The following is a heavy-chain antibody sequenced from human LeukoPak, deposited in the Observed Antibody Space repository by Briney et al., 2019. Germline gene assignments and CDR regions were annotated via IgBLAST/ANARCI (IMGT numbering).Heavy chain of an antibody. CDR1: GGSISSSSYY. CDR3: ARHQKSGYSYGPPFY. J-gene: IGHJ4*02. D-gene: IGHD5-18*01. V-gene: IGHV4-39*01. CDR2: IYYSGST. Sequence: SETLSLTCTVSGGSISSSSYYWGWIRQPPGKGLEWIGSIYYSGSTYYNPSLKSRVTISVDTSKNQFSLKLSSMTAADTAVYYCARHQKSGYSYGPPFYWGQGTLVTVSS.